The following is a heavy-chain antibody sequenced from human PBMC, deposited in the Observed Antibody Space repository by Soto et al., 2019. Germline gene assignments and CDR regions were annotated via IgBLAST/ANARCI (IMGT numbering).Heavy chain of an antibody. J-gene: IGHJ6*02. Sequence: GASVKVSCKASGYTFTSYGISWVRQAPGQGLERMGWISAYNGNTNYAQKLQGRVTMTTDTSTSTAYMELSSLRSEDTAVYYCEFMDWNYGYYYYGMDVWGQGTTVTVSS. CDR1: GYTFTSYG. V-gene: IGHV1-18*01. CDR2: ISAYNGNT. D-gene: IGHD1-7*01. CDR3: EFMDWNYGYYYYGMDV.